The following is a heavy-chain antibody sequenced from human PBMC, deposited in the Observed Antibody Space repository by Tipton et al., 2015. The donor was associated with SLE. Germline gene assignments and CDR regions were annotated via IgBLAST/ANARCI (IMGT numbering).Heavy chain of an antibody. CDR2: MNPNSGNT. CDR1: GYTFTSYD. Sequence: QLVQSGAEVKKPGASVKVSCKASGYTFTSYDINWVRQATGQELEWMGWMNPNSGNTGYAQKFQGRVTMTRNTTISTAYMELSSLRSEDQAVDYWASSGRAAGSRDYWCQGILVRVTS. D-gene: IGHD6-13*01. J-gene: IGHJ4*02. V-gene: IGHV1-8*02. CDR3: ASSGRAAGSRDY.